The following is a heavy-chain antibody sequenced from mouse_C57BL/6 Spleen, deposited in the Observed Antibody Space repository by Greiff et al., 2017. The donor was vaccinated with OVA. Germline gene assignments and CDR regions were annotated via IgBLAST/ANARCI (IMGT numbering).Heavy chain of an antibody. D-gene: IGHD1-1*01. J-gene: IGHJ1*03. CDR1: GYTFTSYW. V-gene: IGHV1-5*01. CDR3: TIYYYGSSDWYFDV. Sequence: EVQLQQSGTVLARPGASVKMSCKTSGYTFTSYWMHWVKQRPGQGLEWIGAIYPGNSDTSYTQKFKGKAKLTAVTSASTAYMELSSLTNADSAVYYCTIYYYGSSDWYFDVWGTGTTVTVSS. CDR2: IYPGNSDT.